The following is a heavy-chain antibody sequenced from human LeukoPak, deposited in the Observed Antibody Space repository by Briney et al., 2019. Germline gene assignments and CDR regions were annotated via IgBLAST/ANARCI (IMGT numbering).Heavy chain of an antibody. CDR3: ARDIAGATKGGWFDT. D-gene: IGHD1-26*01. J-gene: IGHJ5*02. CDR2: MNPNSGNT. Sequence: APVKVSCKASGYTFTNYDINWVRQATGQGLEWMGWMNPNSGNTGYAQKFQGRVTMTRNTSISTAYMELSSLISEDTALYYCARDIAGATKGGWFDTWGQGTPVTVSS. V-gene: IGHV1-8*01. CDR1: GYTFTNYD.